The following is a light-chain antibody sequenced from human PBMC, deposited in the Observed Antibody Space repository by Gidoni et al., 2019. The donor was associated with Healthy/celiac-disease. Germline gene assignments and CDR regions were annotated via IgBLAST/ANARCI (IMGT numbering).Light chain of an antibody. CDR3: QQSYSTPVT. J-gene: IGKJ1*01. V-gene: IGKV1-39*01. Sequence: DIQMTQSPSSLSASVGDRVTIPCRARQSISSYLNCFQQKPGKAPKLLIYAASSLQSGVPSRFSGSGSGTDFTITISSLQPEDFATYYCQQSYSTPVTFGQGTKVEIK. CDR2: AAS. CDR1: QSISSY.